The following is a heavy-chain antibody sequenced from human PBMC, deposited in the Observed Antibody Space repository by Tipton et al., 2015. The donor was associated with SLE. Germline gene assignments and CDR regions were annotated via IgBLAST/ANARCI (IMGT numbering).Heavy chain of an antibody. CDR3: ARVPSIYDSSGYYYDY. V-gene: IGHV4-39*01. Sequence: TLSLTCTVSGGSISSSSYYWGWIRQPPGKGLEWIGSIYYSGSTYYNPSLKSRVTISVDTSKNQFSLKLSSVTAADTAVYYCARVPSIYDSSGYYYDYWGQGTLVTVSS. CDR2: IYYSGST. D-gene: IGHD3-22*01. CDR1: GGSISSSSYY. J-gene: IGHJ4*02.